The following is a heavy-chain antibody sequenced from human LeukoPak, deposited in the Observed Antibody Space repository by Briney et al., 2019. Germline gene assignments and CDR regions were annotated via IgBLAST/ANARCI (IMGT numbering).Heavy chain of an antibody. Sequence: SETLSLTCAVYGGSFSGYYWSWIRQPPGKGLEWTGEINHSGSTNYNPSLKSRVTISVDTSKNQSSLKLSSVTAADTAVYYCARSTPKNQIWGQGTMVTVPS. V-gene: IGHV4-34*01. CDR1: GGSFSGYY. J-gene: IGHJ3*02. CDR3: ARSTPKNQI. CDR2: INHSGST.